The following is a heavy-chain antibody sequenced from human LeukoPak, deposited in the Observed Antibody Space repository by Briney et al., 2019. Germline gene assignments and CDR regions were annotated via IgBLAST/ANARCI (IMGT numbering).Heavy chain of an antibody. CDR3: ATKNPITPKYSGSYTYYYYMDV. CDR2: ISGSGGST. J-gene: IGHJ6*03. CDR1: GFTFSSYA. Sequence: GGSLRLSCAASGFTFSSYAMSWVRQAPGKGLEWVSAISGSGGSTYYADSVKGRFTISRDNSKNTLYLQMNSLRAEDTALYYCATKNPITPKYSGSYTYYYYMDVWGKGTTVTVSS. V-gene: IGHV3-23*01. D-gene: IGHD1-26*01.